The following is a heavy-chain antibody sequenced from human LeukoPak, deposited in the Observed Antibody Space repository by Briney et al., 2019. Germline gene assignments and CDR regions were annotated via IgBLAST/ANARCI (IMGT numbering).Heavy chain of an antibody. CDR2: INHSGST. V-gene: IGHV4-34*01. Sequence: SETLSLTCAVYGGSFSGYYWSWIRQPPGKGLEWIGEINHSGSTNYNPSLKSRVTISVDTSKNQFSLKLSSVTAADTAVYYCARRYCSGGTCYFFDYWGQGTLVTVSS. CDR1: GGSFSGYY. CDR3: ARRYCSGGTCYFFDY. J-gene: IGHJ4*02. D-gene: IGHD2-15*01.